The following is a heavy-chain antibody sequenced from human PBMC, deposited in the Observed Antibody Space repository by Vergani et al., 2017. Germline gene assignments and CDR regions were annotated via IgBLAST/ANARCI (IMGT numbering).Heavy chain of an antibody. Sequence: QVQLPESGPRLLRPSQTLSLTCTVSGGSINTGAYYWSWIRQPAGKGLEWIGRVYTSGMTNYNPSLKSRVTILVDRSKSQLSLKLTSVTAGDTAVYFCARELSYYYGSGSDDYNPYYYEGMDVWGPGTTVTVSS. J-gene: IGHJ6*02. D-gene: IGHD3-10*01. V-gene: IGHV4-61*02. CDR1: GGSINTGAYY. CDR3: ARELSYYYGSGSDDYNPYYYEGMDV. CDR2: VYTSGMT.